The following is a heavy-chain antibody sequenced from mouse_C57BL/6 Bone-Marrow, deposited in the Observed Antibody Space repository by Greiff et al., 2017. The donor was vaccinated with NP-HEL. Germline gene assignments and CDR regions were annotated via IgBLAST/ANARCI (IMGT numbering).Heavy chain of an antibody. V-gene: IGHV1-72*01. Sequence: QVQLKQPGADLVKPGASVKLSCKASGYTFTSYWMHWVKQRPGRGLEWIGRIDPNSGGTKFNEKFKTKATLTVDKPSSTAYMQLSSLTAEDSAVYDCARDYCGSRGWYFDVWGTGTTVTVSA. CDR1: GYTFTSYW. J-gene: IGHJ1*03. CDR2: IDPNSGGT. CDR3: ARDYCGSRGWYFDV. D-gene: IGHD1-1*01.